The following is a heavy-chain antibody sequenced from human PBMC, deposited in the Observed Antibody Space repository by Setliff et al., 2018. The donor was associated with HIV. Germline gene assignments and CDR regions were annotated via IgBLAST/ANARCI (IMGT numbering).Heavy chain of an antibody. J-gene: IGHJ4*02. V-gene: IGHV3-7*01. CDR2: IKQDGSEK. Sequence: PGGSLRLSCVASKFIFSSYSMSWVRQAPGKGLEWVANIKQDGSEKYYVDSVKGRFTISRDNAKNSLYLQMNSLRAEDTAVYYCAREGITGTTLHPYWGQGTLVTVSS. CDR1: KFIFSSYS. D-gene: IGHD1-7*01. CDR3: AREGITGTTLHPY.